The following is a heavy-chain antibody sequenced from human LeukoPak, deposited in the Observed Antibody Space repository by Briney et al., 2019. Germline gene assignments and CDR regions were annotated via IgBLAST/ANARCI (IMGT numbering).Heavy chain of an antibody. V-gene: IGHV3-53*01. CDR1: EFTVSSNY. Sequence: AGGSLRLSCAASEFTVSSNYMSWVRQAPGKGLEWVSIIYSGGYTDYADSVKGRFTISRDSSKNTLYLQMNSLRAEDTAVYYCARVGSHSGSLSLIKRNYYYYYYMDVWGKGTTVTISS. J-gene: IGHJ6*03. CDR2: IYSGGYT. CDR3: ARVGSHSGSLSLIKRNYYYYYYMDV. D-gene: IGHD3-10*01.